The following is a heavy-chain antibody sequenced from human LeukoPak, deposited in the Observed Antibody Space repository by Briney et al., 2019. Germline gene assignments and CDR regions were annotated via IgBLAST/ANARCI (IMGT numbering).Heavy chain of an antibody. J-gene: IGHJ5*02. D-gene: IGHD1-14*01. CDR1: GFTFDDYA. Sequence: GGSLRLSCAASGFTFDDYAMHWVRQAPGKGLEWVSGISWNSGSIGYADSVKGRFTISRDNAKNSLYLQMNSLRAEDTALYYCAKGSPHWFDPWGQGTLVTVSS. V-gene: IGHV3-9*01. CDR3: AKGSPHWFDP. CDR2: ISWNSGSI.